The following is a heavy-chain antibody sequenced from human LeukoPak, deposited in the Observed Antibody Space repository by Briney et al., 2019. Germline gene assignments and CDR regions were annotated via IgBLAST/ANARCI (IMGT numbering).Heavy chain of an antibody. J-gene: IGHJ4*02. V-gene: IGHV4-39*01. CDR1: GGSISSSSYY. D-gene: IGHD3-9*01. Sequence: PSETLSLTCTVSGGSISSSSYYWGWIRQPPGKGLEWIGSIYYSGSTYYNPSLKSRVTISVDTSKNQFSLKLSSVTAADTAVYYCARHVRVLRYFDWLHLGPNYFDYWGQGTLVTVSS. CDR3: ARHVRVLRYFDWLHLGPNYFDY. CDR2: IYYSGST.